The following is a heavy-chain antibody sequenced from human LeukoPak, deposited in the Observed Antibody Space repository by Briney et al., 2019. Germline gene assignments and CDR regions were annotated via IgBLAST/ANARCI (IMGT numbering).Heavy chain of an antibody. V-gene: IGHV4-34*01. CDR1: GGSFSGYY. D-gene: IGHD3-10*01. Sequence: PSETLSLTCAVYGGSFSGYYWSWIRQPPGKGLEWIGEINHSGSTNYNPSLKSRVTISVDTSKNQFSLKLSSVTAADTAMYYCARTYDYGSGRYWWFDPGGQGTLVTVSS. CDR3: ARTYDYGSGRYWWFDP. J-gene: IGHJ5*02. CDR2: INHSGST.